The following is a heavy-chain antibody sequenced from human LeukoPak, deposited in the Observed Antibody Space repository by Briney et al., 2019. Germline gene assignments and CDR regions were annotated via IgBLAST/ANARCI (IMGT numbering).Heavy chain of an antibody. Sequence: GGSLRLSCAASGFMFTNCAFHWVRQAPGKGPEWVATVSCDGKYEFYSDSVKGRFSISRNDSDNTVYLQMNSLRPEDSAVFYCAKVRGPLYYYAIDAWGQGTKVTVSS. CDR1: GFMFTNCA. D-gene: IGHD1-14*01. CDR3: AKVRGPLYYYAIDA. J-gene: IGHJ6*02. V-gene: IGHV3-30*18. CDR2: VSCDGKYE.